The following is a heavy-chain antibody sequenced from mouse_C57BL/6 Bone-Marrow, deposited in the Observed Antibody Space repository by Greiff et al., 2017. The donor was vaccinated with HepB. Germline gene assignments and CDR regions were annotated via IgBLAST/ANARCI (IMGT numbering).Heavy chain of an antibody. J-gene: IGHJ1*03. CDR2: IDPSDSYT. Sequence: QVQLQQPGADLVMPGASVKLSCKASGYTFTSYWMHWVKQRPGQGLERIGEIDPSDSYTNYNQKFKGKSTLTVDKSSSTAYMQLSSLTSEDSAVYYCARLPDDGYDGYFDVWGTGTTVTVSS. CDR1: GYTFTSYW. CDR3: ARLPDDGYDGYFDV. V-gene: IGHV1-69*01. D-gene: IGHD2-2*01.